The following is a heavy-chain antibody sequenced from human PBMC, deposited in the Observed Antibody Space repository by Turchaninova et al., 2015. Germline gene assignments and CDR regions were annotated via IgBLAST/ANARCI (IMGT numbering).Heavy chain of an antibody. D-gene: IGHD1-26*01. V-gene: IGHV4-4*02. J-gene: IGHJ4*02. CDR2: IYHSGST. Sequence: GLVKPSGTLSLTCAVSGGSISSSNWWSWVRQPPGKGLEWIGEIYHSGSTNYNPSLKSRVTISVDKSKNQVSLKLSAVTAADTAVYYCARVAGIVGAKYFDYWGQGTLVTVSS. CDR3: ARVAGIVGAKYFDY. CDR1: GGSISSSNW.